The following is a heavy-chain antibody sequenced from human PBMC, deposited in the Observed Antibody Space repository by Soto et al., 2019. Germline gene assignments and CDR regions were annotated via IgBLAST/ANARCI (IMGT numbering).Heavy chain of an antibody. CDR3: ARAVGFGELSPYYYYGMDV. J-gene: IGHJ6*02. Sequence: QVQLVQSGAEVKKPGSSVKVSCKASGGTFSSYAISWVRQAPGQGLEWMGGIIPIFGTANYAQKFQGRVTITADESTCTAYMELSSLRFEDTAVYYCARAVGFGELSPYYYYGMDVWGQGTTVTVSS. CDR1: GGTFSSYA. V-gene: IGHV1-69*12. D-gene: IGHD3-10*01. CDR2: IIPIFGTA.